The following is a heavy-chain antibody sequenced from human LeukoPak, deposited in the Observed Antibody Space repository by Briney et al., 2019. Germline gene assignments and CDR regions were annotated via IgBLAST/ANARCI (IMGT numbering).Heavy chain of an antibody. CDR1: GGSISSSSYY. V-gene: IGHV4-39*07. J-gene: IGHJ4*02. CDR2: IFYSGST. D-gene: IGHD3-10*01. Sequence: SETLSLTCTVSGGSISSSSYYWGWIRQPPGKALEWIGNIFYSGSTYYSPSLKSRVTISVDTSKNQFSLKLSSMTAADTAVYYCAGGALLWFGDRMEYYFDYWGQGTLLTVSS. CDR3: AGGALLWFGDRMEYYFDY.